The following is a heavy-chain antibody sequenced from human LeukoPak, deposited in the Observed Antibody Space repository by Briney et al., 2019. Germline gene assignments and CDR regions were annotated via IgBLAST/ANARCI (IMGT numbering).Heavy chain of an antibody. V-gene: IGHV1-8*01. CDR1: GYTFTSYD. J-gene: IGHJ4*02. CDR2: MNPNSGNT. CDR3: ARDVGEYCSSTNCYASHY. Sequence: GASVKVSCKASGYTFTSYDVNWVRQATGQGLEWMGWMNPNSGNTGYAQKFQGRVTMTRDTSITTAYMELSSLRSDDTAVYYCARDVGEYCSSTNCYASHYWGQGTLVTVSS. D-gene: IGHD2-2*01.